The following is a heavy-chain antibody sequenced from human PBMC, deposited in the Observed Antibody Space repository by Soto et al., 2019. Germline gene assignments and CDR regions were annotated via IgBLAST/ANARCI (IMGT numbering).Heavy chain of an antibody. V-gene: IGHV3-74*01. CDR3: ARTTTVTAPPSYYYGMDV. CDR2: INSDGSST. CDR1: GFTFSSYW. Sequence: PGGSLRLSCAASGFTFSSYWMHWVRQAPGKGLVWVSRINSDGSSTSYADSVKGRFTISRDNAKNTLYLQMNSLRAEDTAVYYCARTTTVTAPPSYYYGMDVSGQGTTVTVSS. D-gene: IGHD4-17*01. J-gene: IGHJ6*02.